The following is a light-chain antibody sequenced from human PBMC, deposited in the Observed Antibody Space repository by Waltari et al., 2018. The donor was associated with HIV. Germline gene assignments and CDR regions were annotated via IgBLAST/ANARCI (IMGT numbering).Light chain of an antibody. CDR3: QLHSSTIT. J-gene: IGKJ5*01. Sequence: EIVLTQSPATLSLAPGETATLSCRASQSVNNFLAWYQQKPGQAPRLLISDVSKRATGVPARFSGSESGTDFTLTISSLEPEDFGVYFCQLHSSTITFGQGTRLDIK. V-gene: IGKV3-11*01. CDR2: DVS. CDR1: QSVNNF.